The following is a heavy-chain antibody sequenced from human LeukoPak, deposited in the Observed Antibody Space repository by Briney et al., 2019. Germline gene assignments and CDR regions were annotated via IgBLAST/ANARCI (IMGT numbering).Heavy chain of an antibody. V-gene: IGHV3-30*04. CDR1: GFTFSSYA. CDR3: ARSTGGSYYGVIDY. Sequence: TGGSLRLSCAASGFTFSSYAMHWVRQAPGKGLEGVAVISYDGSNKYYADSVKGRFTISRDNSKNTLYLQMNSLRAEDTALYYCARSTGGSYYGVIDYWGQGTLVTVSS. D-gene: IGHD1-26*01. J-gene: IGHJ4*02. CDR2: ISYDGSNK.